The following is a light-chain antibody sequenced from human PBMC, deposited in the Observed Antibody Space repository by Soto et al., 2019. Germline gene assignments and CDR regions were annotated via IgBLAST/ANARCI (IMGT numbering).Light chain of an antibody. CDR1: NIGSKS. J-gene: IGLJ2*01. Sequence: SYELTQPPSVSVAPGQTARITCGGNNIGSKSVHGYQQKPGQAPVLVVYDDSDRPSGIPERFSGSNSGNTATLTISGVEAGDEADYYCQVWDSSSDHVVFGGGTKLTVL. CDR2: DDS. CDR3: QVWDSSSDHVV. V-gene: IGLV3-21*02.